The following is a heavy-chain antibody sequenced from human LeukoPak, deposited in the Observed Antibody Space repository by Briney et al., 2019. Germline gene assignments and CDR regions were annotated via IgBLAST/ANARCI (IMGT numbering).Heavy chain of an antibody. D-gene: IGHD3-10*01. CDR2: VYYSGNT. J-gene: IGHJ6*03. V-gene: IGHV4-39*01. CDR1: GGSISSSNYY. CDR3: ARQERSGSYYPALYYYYYYMDV. Sequence: PSETLSLTCTVSGGSISSSNYYWGWIRQPPGKGLECIGSVYYSGNTYYNPSLKSRVTISVDTSKNQFSLKLSSVTAADTAVYYCARQERSGSYYPALYYYYYYMDVWGKGTTVTISS.